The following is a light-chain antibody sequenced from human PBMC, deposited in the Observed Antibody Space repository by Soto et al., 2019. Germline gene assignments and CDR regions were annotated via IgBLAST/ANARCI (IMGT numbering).Light chain of an antibody. CDR1: QSVSSSY. CDR3: QQYGSSPL. Sequence: EIVLTQSPCTLSLSLGERATLSCRASQSVSSSYLAWYQQKPGQAPRLLIYGASSRATGIPDRFSSSGSGTDFTLTISRLEPEDLTVYYCQQYGSSPLFGQGTKVEIK. V-gene: IGKV3-20*01. J-gene: IGKJ1*01. CDR2: GAS.